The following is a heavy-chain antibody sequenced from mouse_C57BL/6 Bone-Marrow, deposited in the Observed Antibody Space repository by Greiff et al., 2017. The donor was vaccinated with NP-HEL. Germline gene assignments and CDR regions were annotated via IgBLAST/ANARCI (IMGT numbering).Heavy chain of an antibody. Sequence: QVQLKESGPGLVQPSQSLSITCTVSGFSLTSYGVHWVRQSPGKGLEWLGVIWRGGSTDYNAAFMSRLSITKDNSKSQVFFKMNSLQADDTAIYYCAKNRYDGYYEFAYWGQGTLVTVSA. D-gene: IGHD2-3*01. J-gene: IGHJ3*01. CDR3: AKNRYDGYYEFAY. CDR2: IWRGGST. CDR1: GFSLTSYG. V-gene: IGHV2-5*01.